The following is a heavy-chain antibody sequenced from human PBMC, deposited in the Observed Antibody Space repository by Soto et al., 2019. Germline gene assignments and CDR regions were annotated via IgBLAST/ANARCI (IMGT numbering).Heavy chain of an antibody. CDR1: GYTFTSYG. J-gene: IGHJ4*02. V-gene: IGHV1-18*01. CDR2: ISAYNGNT. Sequence: QVQLVQSGAEVKKPGASVKVSCKASGYTFTSYGITWVRQAPGQGLEWMGWISAYNGNTNYAQKLQGRVTMTTDTATSTAYMELRSLRSDDTAVYYCARTITIAVDPRYFDYWGQGTLVTVSS. CDR3: ARTITIAVDPRYFDY. D-gene: IGHD6-19*01.